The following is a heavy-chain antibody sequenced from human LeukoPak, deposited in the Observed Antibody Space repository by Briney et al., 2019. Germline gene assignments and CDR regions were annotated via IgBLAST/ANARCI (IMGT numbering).Heavy chain of an antibody. D-gene: IGHD6-13*01. J-gene: IGHJ4*02. Sequence: ASVKVSCKASGYTFTSYYMHWVRQAPGQGLERMGIINPSGGSTSYAQKFQGRVTMTRDTSTSTVYMELSSLRSEDTAVYYCARVPAEAAAGIDYFDYWGQGTLVTVSS. V-gene: IGHV1-46*01. CDR1: GYTFTSYY. CDR3: ARVPAEAAAGIDYFDY. CDR2: INPSGGST.